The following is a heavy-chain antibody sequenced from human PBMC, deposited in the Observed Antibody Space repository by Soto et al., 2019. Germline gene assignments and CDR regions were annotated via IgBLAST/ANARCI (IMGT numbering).Heavy chain of an antibody. D-gene: IGHD6-25*01. CDR2: IYYSAST. Sequence: SETLSLTCTVSGGSVSSGTYYWSWIRQPPGKGLEWIGYIYYSASTKYNTSLKSRVTISVDTSKNQFSLKLSSVTAADTAVYYCARLGSIAADDFDYWGQGTLVTVSS. V-gene: IGHV4-61*01. CDR3: ARLGSIAADDFDY. CDR1: GGSVSSGTYY. J-gene: IGHJ4*02.